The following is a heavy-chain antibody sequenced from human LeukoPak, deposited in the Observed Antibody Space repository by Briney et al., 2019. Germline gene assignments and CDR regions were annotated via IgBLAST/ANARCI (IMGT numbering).Heavy chain of an antibody. CDR1: GYTFTGYY. Sequence: GASVKVSCKASGYTFTGYYMHWVRQAPGQGLEWMGWINPNSGGTNYAQKFQGRVTMTRDTSISTAYMELSRLRSDDTAVYYCARDRPIYDSSGYYYGQDYWGQGTLVTVSS. CDR3: ARDRPIYDSSGYYYGQDY. J-gene: IGHJ4*02. D-gene: IGHD3-22*01. V-gene: IGHV1-2*02. CDR2: INPNSGGT.